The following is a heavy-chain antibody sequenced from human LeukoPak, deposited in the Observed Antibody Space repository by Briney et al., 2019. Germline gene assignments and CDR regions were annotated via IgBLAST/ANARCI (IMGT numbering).Heavy chain of an antibody. CDR1: GYSISSAYY. CDR2: MYHSGST. CDR3: ARGFRGDNFDY. V-gene: IGHV4-38-2*02. D-gene: IGHD7-27*01. Sequence: PSETLSLTCSVSGYSISSAYYWGWIRQPPGKGLEWIGTMYHSGSTNYNPSLKSRVTISVDASKNQFSLKLSSVTAADTAVYFCARGFRGDNFDYWGQGTLVTVSS. J-gene: IGHJ4*02.